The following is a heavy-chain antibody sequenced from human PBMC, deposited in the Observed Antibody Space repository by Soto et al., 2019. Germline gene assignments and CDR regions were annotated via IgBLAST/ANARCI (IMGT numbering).Heavy chain of an antibody. J-gene: IGHJ5*02. CDR1: GGSISSSNW. CDR3: ARAHCSGRSFYSVQHWFDP. Sequence: QVQLQDSGQGLVKPSGTLSLTCAVSGGSISSSNWWSWVRQPPGKGLEWMGEMYHSGRTTHYRSLKRRVTISVDKSKNQFSLNLSSVPAADPAVYYCARAHCSGRSFYSVQHWFDPWGQGTLVTVSS. V-gene: IGHV4-4*02. D-gene: IGHD2-15*01. CDR2: MYHSGRT.